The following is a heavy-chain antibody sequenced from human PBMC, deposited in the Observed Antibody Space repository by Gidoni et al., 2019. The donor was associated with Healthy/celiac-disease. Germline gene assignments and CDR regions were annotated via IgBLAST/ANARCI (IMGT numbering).Heavy chain of an antibody. D-gene: IGHD2-2*01. CDR1: GFTFSSFA. Sequence: QVQLVESGGGVVQPGRSLRLSCAASGFTFSSFAMHWVRQAPGKGLEWVAVISYDGSNKYYADSVKGRFTISRDNSKNTLYLQMNSLRAEDTAVYYCAREFYCSSTSCSDYYYYYGMDVWGKGTTVTVSS. CDR3: AREFYCSSTSCSDYYYYYGMDV. CDR2: ISYDGSNK. J-gene: IGHJ6*04. V-gene: IGHV3-30-3*01.